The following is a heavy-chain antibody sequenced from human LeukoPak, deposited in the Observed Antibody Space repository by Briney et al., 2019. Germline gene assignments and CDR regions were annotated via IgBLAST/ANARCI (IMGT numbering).Heavy chain of an antibody. V-gene: IGHV3-23*01. J-gene: IGHJ6*04. CDR1: GFTFNDYV. CDR3: AELGITMIGGV. CDR2: ISASGAMT. D-gene: IGHD3-10*02. Sequence: GGSLRLSCAASGFTFNDYVMTWVRQVPGKGLEGVSSISASGAMTYYADSVKGRFTVSRDNAKNSLYLQMNSLRAEDTAVYYCAELGITMIGGVWGKGTTVTISS.